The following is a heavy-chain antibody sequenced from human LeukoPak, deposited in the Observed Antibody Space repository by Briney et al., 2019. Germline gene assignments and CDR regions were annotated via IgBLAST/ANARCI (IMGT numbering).Heavy chain of an antibody. CDR3: ARHVRQQLPPKAFDY. V-gene: IGHV4-39*01. CDR1: GGSISSGIYY. CDR2: IYYSGNT. J-gene: IGHJ4*02. D-gene: IGHD6-13*01. Sequence: SETLSLTCTVSGGSISSGIYYWGWIRQPPGKGLEWIGSIYYSGNTYYNPSLKSRVTISVDTSKNQLSLKLNSVTAADTAVYYCARHVRQQLPPKAFDYWGQGTLVTVSS.